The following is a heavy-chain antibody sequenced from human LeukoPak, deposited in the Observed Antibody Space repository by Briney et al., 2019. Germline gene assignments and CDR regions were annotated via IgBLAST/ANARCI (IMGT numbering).Heavy chain of an antibody. D-gene: IGHD2-2*03. CDR2: ISSAGTT. J-gene: IGHJ6*02. CDR1: GFTVSSSY. CDR3: ARDLDIVVVPAAMSPYYYGMDV. Sequence: PGGSLRLSCAASGFTVSSSYMSWVRQAPGKGLERVSIISSAGTTYYADSVKGRFTISRDNSKNTVYLQVNSLRDEDTAVYYCARDLDIVVVPAAMSPYYYGMDVWGQGTTVTVSS. V-gene: IGHV3-66*01.